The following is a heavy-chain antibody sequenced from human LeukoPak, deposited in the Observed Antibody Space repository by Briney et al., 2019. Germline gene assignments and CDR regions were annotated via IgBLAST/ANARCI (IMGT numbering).Heavy chain of an antibody. Sequence: GGSLRLSCAASGFTLSSYSMNWVRQAPGKGLEWVSSISSSSSYIYYADSVKGRFTISRDNAKNSLYLQMNSLRAEDTAVYYCARSPMVRGVIIYDYWGQGTLVTVSS. V-gene: IGHV3-21*01. CDR1: GFTLSSYS. CDR3: ARSPMVRGVIIYDY. D-gene: IGHD3-10*01. J-gene: IGHJ4*02. CDR2: ISSSSSYI.